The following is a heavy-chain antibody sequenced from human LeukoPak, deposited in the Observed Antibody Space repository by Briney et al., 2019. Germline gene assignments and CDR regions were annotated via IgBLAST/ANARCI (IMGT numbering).Heavy chain of an antibody. V-gene: IGHV5-51*01. Sequence: GESLKISCKGSGYSFTSYWIGWVRQMPGKGLEWMGIIYPGDSDTRYSPSFQGQVTISADKSISTAYLQWSSLKASDTAMYYCARRGYCSSTSCYAFDIWRQGTMVTVSS. CDR2: IYPGDSDT. D-gene: IGHD2-2*01. CDR1: GYSFTSYW. CDR3: ARRGYCSSTSCYAFDI. J-gene: IGHJ3*02.